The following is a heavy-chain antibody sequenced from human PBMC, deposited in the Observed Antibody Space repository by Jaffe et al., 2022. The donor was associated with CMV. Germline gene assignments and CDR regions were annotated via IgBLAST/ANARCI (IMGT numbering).Heavy chain of an antibody. CDR3: ARDVYSSGWYWNVGYYYYYMDV. Sequence: EVQLVESGGGLVQPGGSLRLSCAASGFTFSSYAMHWVRQAPGKGLEYVSAISSNGGSTYYANSVKGRFTISRDNSKNTLYLQMGSLRAEDMAVYYCARDVYSSGWYWNVGYYYYYMDVWGKGTTVTVSS. CDR1: GFTFSSYA. D-gene: IGHD6-19*01. J-gene: IGHJ6*03. V-gene: IGHV3-64*01. CDR2: ISSNGGST.